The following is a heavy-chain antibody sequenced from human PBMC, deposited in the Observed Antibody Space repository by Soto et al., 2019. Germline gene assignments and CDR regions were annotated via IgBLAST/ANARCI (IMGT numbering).Heavy chain of an antibody. J-gene: IGHJ1*01. V-gene: IGHV3-11*06. CDR1: GFTFSDYY. D-gene: IGHD1-26*01. Sequence: PGGSLRLSCAASGFTFSDYYMSWIRQAPGKGLEWVSYISSSSSYTNYADSVKGRFTISRDNAKNSLYLQMNSLRAEDTAVYYCARDKRGSYYAEYFQHWGQGTLVTVSS. CDR2: ISSSSSYT. CDR3: ARDKRGSYYAEYFQH.